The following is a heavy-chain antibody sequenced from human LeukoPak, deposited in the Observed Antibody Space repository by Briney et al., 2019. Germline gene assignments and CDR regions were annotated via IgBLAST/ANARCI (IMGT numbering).Heavy chain of an antibody. Sequence: SETLSLTCTVSGGSISNFYWSWIRQPPGKGLEWIGYIHNSGSTKYNPSLKSRVTISVVTAKNQFSLKVSSVTAADTAVYYCARSPYYDSSGINFDYWGQGALVTVSS. CDR2: IHNSGST. D-gene: IGHD3-22*01. CDR3: ARSPYYDSSGINFDY. J-gene: IGHJ4*02. CDR1: GGSISNFY. V-gene: IGHV4-59*01.